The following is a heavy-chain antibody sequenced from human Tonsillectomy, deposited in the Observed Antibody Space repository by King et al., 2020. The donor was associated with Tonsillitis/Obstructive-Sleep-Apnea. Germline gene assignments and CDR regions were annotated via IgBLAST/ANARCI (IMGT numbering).Heavy chain of an antibody. CDR2: IYFSGRT. CDR3: ARTFRTGGYWYFDL. D-gene: IGHD7-27*01. Sequence: VQLQESGPGLVKPSQTLSLTCTVSGGSISDSSYYWSWIRQHPGKGLEWIGYIYFSGRTYYNSSLQSRVTISVATSKNQFSLKLSSVTVADTAVYYCARTFRTGGYWYFDLWGRGTLVTVSS. V-gene: IGHV4-31*03. CDR1: GGSISDSSYY. J-gene: IGHJ2*01.